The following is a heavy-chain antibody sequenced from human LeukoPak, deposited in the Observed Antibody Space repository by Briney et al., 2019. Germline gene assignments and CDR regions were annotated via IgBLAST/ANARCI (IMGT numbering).Heavy chain of an antibody. CDR2: INPNSGGT. V-gene: IGHV1-2*02. CDR1: GYTFTGYY. Sequence: ASVKVSCKASGYTFTGYYMHWVRQAPGQGLEWMGWINPNSGGTNYAQKFQGRVTMTSDTGISTSYMELSSLKSDDTAVYYCTRSRWFGPWGQGTLVTVSS. CDR3: TRSRWFGP. J-gene: IGHJ5*02.